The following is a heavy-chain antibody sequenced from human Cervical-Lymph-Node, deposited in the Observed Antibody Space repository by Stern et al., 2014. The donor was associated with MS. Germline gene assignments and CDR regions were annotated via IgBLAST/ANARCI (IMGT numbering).Heavy chain of an antibody. J-gene: IGHJ5*02. D-gene: IGHD2-15*01. CDR1: GGTFSRHS. V-gene: IGHV1-69*01. Sequence: QVQLVQSGAEVKKPGSSVKVSCTASGGTFSRHSISWVRQAPGQGLEWMGGITPSVGRPYYAQRFQGRVTITADESTSTAYMELKSLRSEDTAVYYCASGGMTAYCTGGGCYGWVDPWGQGTLVTVSS. CDR3: ASGGMTAYCTGGGCYGWVDP. CDR2: ITPSVGRP.